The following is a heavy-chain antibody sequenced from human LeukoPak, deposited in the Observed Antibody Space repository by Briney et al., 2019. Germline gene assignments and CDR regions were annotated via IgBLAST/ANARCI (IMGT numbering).Heavy chain of an antibody. CDR3: ARHSFDPTAGGWFDP. V-gene: IGHV4-59*08. CDR2: IYYSGST. Sequence: PSETLSLTCTVSGGSISSYYWSWIRQPPGKGLEWIGYIYYSGSTNYNPSLKSRVTISVDTSKNQFSLKLSSVTAADTAVYYCARHSFDPTAGGWFDPWGQGTLVTVSS. D-gene: IGHD2-21*02. J-gene: IGHJ5*02. CDR1: GGSISSYY.